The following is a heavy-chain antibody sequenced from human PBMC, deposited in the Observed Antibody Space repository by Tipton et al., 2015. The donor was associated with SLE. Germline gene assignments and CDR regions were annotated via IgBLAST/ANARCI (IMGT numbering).Heavy chain of an antibody. J-gene: IGHJ4*02. CDR1: GGSISSYY. Sequence: TLSLTCTVSGGSISSYYWSWIRQPPGKGLEWIGHIYNSWRTNYNPSLKSRVTISVDTSKNHFSLKLRSVTAADTAVYYCARSPGDFWSGLDYWGQGALVTVSS. CDR2: IYNSWRT. D-gene: IGHD3-3*01. CDR3: ARSPGDFWSGLDY. V-gene: IGHV4-59*01.